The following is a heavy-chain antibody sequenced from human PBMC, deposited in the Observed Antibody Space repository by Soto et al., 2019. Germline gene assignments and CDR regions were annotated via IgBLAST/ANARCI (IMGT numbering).Heavy chain of an antibody. V-gene: IGHV3-33*01. CDR2: IWYDGSNK. J-gene: IGHJ4*02. CDR3: ARDPHYCSGRSCYYFDY. CDR1: GFTFSSYG. Sequence: QVQLVESGGGVVQPGRSLRLSCAASGFTFSSYGMHWVRQAPGKGLEWVAVIWYDGSNKYYADSVKGRFTISRDNSKNTLYLQMTRLRAEDTAGYYCARDPHYCSGRSCYYFDYWGQGTLVPVFS. D-gene: IGHD2-15*01.